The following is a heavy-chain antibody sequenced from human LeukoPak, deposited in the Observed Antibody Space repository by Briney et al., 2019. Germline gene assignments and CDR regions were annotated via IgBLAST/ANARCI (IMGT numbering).Heavy chain of an antibody. CDR3: ARGIVYCSSTSCYLNWCDP. CDR2: IIPSFGTA. Sequence: ASVNVSCKASGGTFSSYAISWVRQAPGQGLEWMGGIIPSFGTANYAQKVQGRVTIPTDEYTSTAYMELSSLRSEDTAVYYCARGIVYCSSTSCYLNWCDPWGQGTLVTVSS. J-gene: IGHJ5*02. V-gene: IGHV1-69*05. CDR1: GGTFSSYA. D-gene: IGHD2-2*01.